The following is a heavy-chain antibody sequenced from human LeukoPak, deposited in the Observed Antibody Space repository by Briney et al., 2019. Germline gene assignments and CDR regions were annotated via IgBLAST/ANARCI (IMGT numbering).Heavy chain of an antibody. CDR1: GGSISSGSYY. J-gene: IGHJ4*02. CDR3: ARRRRSTSWPFDY. D-gene: IGHD2-2*01. CDR2: INHSGST. Sequence: SETLSLTCTVSGGSISSGSYYWSWIRQPAGKGLEWIGEINHSGSTNYNPSLKSRVTISVDTSKNQFSLKLSSVTAADTAVYYCARRRRSTSWPFDYWGQGTLVTVSS. V-gene: IGHV4-61*10.